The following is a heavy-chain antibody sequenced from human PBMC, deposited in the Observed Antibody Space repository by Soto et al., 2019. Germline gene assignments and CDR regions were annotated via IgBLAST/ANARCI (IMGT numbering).Heavy chain of an antibody. J-gene: IGHJ6*02. Sequence: GGSLRLSCAASGFTFKNAWMSWVRQAPGKGLEWVGRIRAKADGGTADYAAPVKGRFTISRDDSRNTVYLQMNSLKTEDTAVYYCTTDPLWEQLAQSRGNNYYGVDVWGQGTTVTVSS. CDR1: GFTFKNAW. CDR3: TTDPLWEQLAQSRGNNYYGVDV. CDR2: IRAKADGGTA. D-gene: IGHD6-6*01. V-gene: IGHV3-15*01.